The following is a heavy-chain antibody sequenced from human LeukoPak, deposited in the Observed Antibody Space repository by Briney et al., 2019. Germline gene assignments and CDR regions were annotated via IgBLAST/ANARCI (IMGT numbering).Heavy chain of an antibody. CDR2: IIPIFGTA. Sequence: ASVKVSCKASGGTFSSYAISWVRQAPGQGLEWMGGIIPIFGTANYAQKFQGRVTITADESTSTAYMELSSLRSEDTAVYYCARGGAGTQWLLISWGQGTLVTVSS. J-gene: IGHJ5*02. CDR3: ARGGAGTQWLLIS. CDR1: GGTFSSYA. D-gene: IGHD6-19*01. V-gene: IGHV1-69*13.